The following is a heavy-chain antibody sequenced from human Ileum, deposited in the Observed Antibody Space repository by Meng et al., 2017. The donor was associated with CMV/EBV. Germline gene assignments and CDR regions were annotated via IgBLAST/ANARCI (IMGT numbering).Heavy chain of an antibody. CDR1: GFSVNTNY. CDR2: LHAAGDT. Sequence: GGSLRLSCAASGFSVNTNYMGWVRQAPGKGLEWVSLLHAAGDTYYADSVKGRFTISRDNSKNMLYLQMNNLRVEDTAVYYCARVGFEAGLWRRVYWGQGTLVTVSS. D-gene: IGHD3-16*01. CDR3: ARVGFEAGLWRRVY. J-gene: IGHJ4*02. V-gene: IGHV3-53*05.